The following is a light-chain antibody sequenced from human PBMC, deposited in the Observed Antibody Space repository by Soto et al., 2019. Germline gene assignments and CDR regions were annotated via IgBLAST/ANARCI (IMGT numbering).Light chain of an antibody. Sequence: GVTHSAATVSLTNKERATLSCRASQSVGKYLVWYQQKPGQAPRLLIYDASNRATGIPARFSGSGSGTDFTLTISSLEPEDFAVYYCQQRGNLPLWRFG. CDR3: QQRGNLPLWR. CDR2: DAS. J-gene: IGKJ4*02. CDR1: QSVGKY. V-gene: IGKV3-11*01.